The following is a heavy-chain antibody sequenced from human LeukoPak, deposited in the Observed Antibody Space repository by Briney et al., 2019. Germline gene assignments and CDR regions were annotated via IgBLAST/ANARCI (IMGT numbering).Heavy chain of an antibody. CDR2: INHSGST. CDR3: ARTDCSSTSCYASGFDY. J-gene: IGHJ4*02. CDR1: GGSFSDYY. Sequence: PSETLSLTCAVYGGSFSDYYWSWIRQPPGKGLEWIGEINHSGSTNYNPSLKSRVTISVDTSKNQFSLKLNSVTAADTAVYSCARTDCSSTSCYASGFDYWGQGTLVSVSS. D-gene: IGHD2-2*01. V-gene: IGHV4-34*01.